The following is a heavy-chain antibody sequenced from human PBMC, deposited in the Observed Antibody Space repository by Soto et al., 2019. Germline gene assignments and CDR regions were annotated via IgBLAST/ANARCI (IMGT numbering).Heavy chain of an antibody. CDR2: INPSGST. V-gene: IGHV4-34*01. Sequence: EKGLEWIGEINPSGSTNYNPSLKSRVTISVDTSKNQFSLKLSSVTAADTAVYYCARAGIAAPTYYSDFWGQGTLVTGSS. D-gene: IGHD6-25*01. CDR3: ARAGIAAPTYYSDF. J-gene: IGHJ4*02.